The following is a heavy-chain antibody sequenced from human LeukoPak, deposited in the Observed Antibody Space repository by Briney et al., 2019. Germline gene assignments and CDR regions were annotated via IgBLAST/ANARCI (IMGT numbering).Heavy chain of an antibody. V-gene: IGHV4-34*01. D-gene: IGHD6-13*01. Sequence: NSSETLSLTCAVYGGSFSGYYWSWIRQPPGKGLEWIGEINHSGSTNYNPSLKSRVTISVDTSKNQFSLKLSSVTAADTAVYYCARLRRIGSSWYRWFDPWGQGTLVTVSS. CDR1: GGSFSGYY. J-gene: IGHJ5*02. CDR3: ARLRRIGSSWYRWFDP. CDR2: INHSGST.